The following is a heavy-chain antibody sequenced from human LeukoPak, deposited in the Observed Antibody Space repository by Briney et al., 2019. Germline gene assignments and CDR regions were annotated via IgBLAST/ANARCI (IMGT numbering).Heavy chain of an antibody. Sequence: GRSLTLSCAASGFTFSSFGMHWVRQAPGKGLEWMAVISNDGTRKYYADSVKGRFTISRDNSKNTLYLQMNSLRVEDMAVYYCAKDLTELTLALNCWGQGTLVTVSS. J-gene: IGHJ4*02. D-gene: IGHD3-9*01. CDR3: AKDLTELTLALNC. V-gene: IGHV3-30*18. CDR1: GFTFSSFG. CDR2: ISNDGTRK.